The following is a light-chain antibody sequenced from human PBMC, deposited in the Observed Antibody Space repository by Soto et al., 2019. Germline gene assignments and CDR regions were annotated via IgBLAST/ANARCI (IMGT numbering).Light chain of an antibody. J-gene: IGKJ1*01. V-gene: IGKV1-17*01. CDR1: QGIRND. Sequence: DIQMTQSPSSLSASVGDRVTITCRASQGIRNDLSWYQQKSGKAPKRLIYGASSLQSGLPSSFSGSAYGTIFTLTISSIQPEDFATYYCLQHNSYPLTFGQWTKGDIK. CDR2: GAS. CDR3: LQHNSYPLT.